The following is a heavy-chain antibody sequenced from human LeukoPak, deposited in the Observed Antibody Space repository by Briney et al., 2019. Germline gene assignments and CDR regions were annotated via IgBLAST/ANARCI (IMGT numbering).Heavy chain of an antibody. CDR1: GYTFTVYY. D-gene: IGHD6-19*01. CDR2: INPNSGAT. J-gene: IGHJ5*02. V-gene: IGHV1-2*02. Sequence: ASVKVSCKASGYTFTVYYIHWVRQAPGQGLEWMGWINPNSGATKYAQKFQGRVTMTRDTSITTAYMQLSRLRSDDTAVYCCAREESSGYNWFDPWGQGTLVTVSS. CDR3: AREESSGYNWFDP.